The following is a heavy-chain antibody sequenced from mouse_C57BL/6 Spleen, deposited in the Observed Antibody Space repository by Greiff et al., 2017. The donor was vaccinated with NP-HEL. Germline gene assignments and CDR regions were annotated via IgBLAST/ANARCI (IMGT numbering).Heavy chain of an antibody. CDR3: ARGITTVVATPFAY. CDR2: INPSNGGT. D-gene: IGHD1-1*01. Sequence: VQLQQPGTELVKPEASVKLSCKASGYTFTSYWMHWVKQRPGQGLEWIGNINPSNGGTNYNEKFKSKATLTVDKSSSTAYMQLSSLTSEDSAVYYCARGITTVVATPFAYWGQGTLVTVSA. J-gene: IGHJ3*01. V-gene: IGHV1-53*01. CDR1: GYTFTSYW.